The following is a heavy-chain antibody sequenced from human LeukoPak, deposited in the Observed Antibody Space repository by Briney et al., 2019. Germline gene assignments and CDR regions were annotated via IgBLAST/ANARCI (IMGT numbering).Heavy chain of an antibody. CDR1: GYTFTGYY. Sequence: ASVKVSCKASGYTFTGYYMHWVRQAPGQGLEWMGWINPNSGGTNYAQKFQGRVTMTRDTSISTAYMELSRLRSDDTAVYYCARLGTLTDYYYYYYMDVWGKGTTVTVSS. CDR3: ARLGTLTDYYYYYYMDV. D-gene: IGHD1-1*01. CDR2: INPNSGGT. V-gene: IGHV1-2*02. J-gene: IGHJ6*03.